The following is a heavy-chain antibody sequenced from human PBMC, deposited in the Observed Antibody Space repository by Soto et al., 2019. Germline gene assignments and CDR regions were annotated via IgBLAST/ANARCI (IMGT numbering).Heavy chain of an antibody. CDR3: ARDPDYGAPFDY. CDR2: ISYDGSNK. J-gene: IGHJ4*02. CDR1: GFTFSSYA. Sequence: QVQLVESGGGVVQPGRSLRLSCAASGFTFSSYAMHWVRQAPGKGLEWVALISYDGSNKDYADSVKGRFTISRDNSKNTLYLQMSSLIAEDTAVYYFARDPDYGAPFDYWGQGTLVTVSS. D-gene: IGHD4-17*01. V-gene: IGHV3-30-3*01.